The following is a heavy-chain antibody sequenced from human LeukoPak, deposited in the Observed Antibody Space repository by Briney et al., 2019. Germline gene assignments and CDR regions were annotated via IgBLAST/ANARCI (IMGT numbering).Heavy chain of an antibody. V-gene: IGHV3-7*01. Sequence: GGSLRLSCAASGFSFTTYWMSWVRQAQGKGLEWVANINQDGTEKYYVDSVKGRFTISRDNAKNTLYLQMNSLRAEDTAVYYCVRDPGIRLMYFDSWGQGTLVTVSS. J-gene: IGHJ4*02. D-gene: IGHD2-8*01. CDR3: VRDPGIRLMYFDS. CDR2: INQDGTEK. CDR1: GFSFTTYW.